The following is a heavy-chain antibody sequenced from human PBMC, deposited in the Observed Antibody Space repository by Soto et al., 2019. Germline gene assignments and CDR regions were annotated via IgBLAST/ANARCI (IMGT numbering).Heavy chain of an antibody. Sequence: QVQVVESGGGVVQPGRSLRLSCAASGFTFSSFGMHWVRQAPGKGLEWVSLIWYDGSKKSYGDSVKGRFTISRDNSRNTVYLQMNSLRADDTAGDYCARDASYYSLGSGYYPSRNGMDVWGQGTTVTVSS. CDR1: GFTFSSFG. D-gene: IGHD3-3*01. CDR3: ARDASYYSLGSGYYPSRNGMDV. CDR2: IWYDGSKK. V-gene: IGHV3-33*01. J-gene: IGHJ6*02.